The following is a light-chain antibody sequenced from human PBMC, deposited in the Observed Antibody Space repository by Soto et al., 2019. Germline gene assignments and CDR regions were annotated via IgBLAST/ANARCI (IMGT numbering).Light chain of an antibody. V-gene: IGKV3-11*01. CDR1: QSVSSC. Sequence: EIVLTQSPATLSLSPGERATLSCRASQSVSSCLAWYQQKPGQAPRLLIYDASNRATRIPARFSGSGSGTDFTLTISSLEPEDFAVYYCQQRSNWLFTFGPGTKVDIK. CDR3: QQRSNWLFT. CDR2: DAS. J-gene: IGKJ3*01.